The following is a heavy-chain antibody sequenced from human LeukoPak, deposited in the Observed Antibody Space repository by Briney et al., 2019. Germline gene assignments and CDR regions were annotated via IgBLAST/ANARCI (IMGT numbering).Heavy chain of an antibody. CDR2: ISYDGSNK. CDR3: AKGGHYYGSGSYVPYPPHLDFDY. CDR1: GFTFSSYG. Sequence: PGRSLRLSCAASGFTFSSYGMHWVRQAPGKGLEWVAVISYDGSNKYYADSVKGRFTISRDNSKNTLYLQMNSLRAEDTAGYYCAKGGHYYGSGSYVPYPPHLDFDYWGQGTLVTVSS. J-gene: IGHJ4*02. D-gene: IGHD3-10*01. V-gene: IGHV3-30*18.